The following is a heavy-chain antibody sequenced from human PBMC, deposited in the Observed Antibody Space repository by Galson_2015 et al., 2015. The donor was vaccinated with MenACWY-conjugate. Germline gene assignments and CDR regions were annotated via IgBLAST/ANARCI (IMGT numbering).Heavy chain of an antibody. CDR3: AKDGRDTGQPQYFGS. CDR1: GFTFGAYA. J-gene: IGHJ4*02. CDR2: ISGNGDHT. D-gene: IGHD5-18*01. Sequence: SLRLSCAATGFTFGAYAVNWVRRTPGKGLEWVALISGNGDHTYYTDSVKGRFTISRDNSRNSLFLQMSSLRSEDTALYYCAKDGRDTGQPQYFGSWGQGTLVTVSS. V-gene: IGHV3-43*02.